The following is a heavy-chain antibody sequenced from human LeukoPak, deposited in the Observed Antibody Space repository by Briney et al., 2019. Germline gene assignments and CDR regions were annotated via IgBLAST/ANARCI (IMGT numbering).Heavy chain of an antibody. CDR3: ARHAAGGGYDYP. CDR1: GGSINNSY. Sequence: PSETLSLTCTVPGGSINNSYWSWLRQPPGKGLEWIGYMYYSGNANYNPSLKSRVTISVDTSKNQFSLKLSSVTAADTALYYCARHAAGGGYDYPWGQGTLVTVSS. D-gene: IGHD5-12*01. CDR2: MYYSGNA. J-gene: IGHJ5*02. V-gene: IGHV4-59*08.